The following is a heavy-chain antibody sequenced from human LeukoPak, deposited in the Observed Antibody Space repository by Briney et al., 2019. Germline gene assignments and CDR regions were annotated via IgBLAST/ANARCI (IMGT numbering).Heavy chain of an antibody. CDR3: ARENSGSYREFDY. CDR1: GGSICSYY. D-gene: IGHD1-26*01. J-gene: IGHJ4*02. V-gene: IGHV4-4*07. CDR2: IYTSGST. Sequence: SETLSLTCTVSGGSICSYYRSWIRQPAGKGLEWIGRIYTSGSTNYNASLKSRVSMSVDTSMNQFSLKLCSVTAADTAVFYCARENSGSYREFDYWGQGTLVTVSS.